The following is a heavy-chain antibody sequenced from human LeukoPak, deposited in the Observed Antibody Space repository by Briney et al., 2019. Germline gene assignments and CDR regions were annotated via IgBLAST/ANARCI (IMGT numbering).Heavy chain of an antibody. CDR2: IIPIFGTA. D-gene: IGHD2-2*01. V-gene: IGHV1-69*06. Sequence: SVKVSCKASGGTFSSYAISWVRQAPGQGLEWMGGIIPIFGTANYAQKFQGRVTITADKSTSTAYMELSSLRSEDTAVYYCAGTPIVVVPAEPYYFDYWGQGTLVTVSS. CDR3: AGTPIVVVPAEPYYFDY. CDR1: GGTFSSYA. J-gene: IGHJ4*02.